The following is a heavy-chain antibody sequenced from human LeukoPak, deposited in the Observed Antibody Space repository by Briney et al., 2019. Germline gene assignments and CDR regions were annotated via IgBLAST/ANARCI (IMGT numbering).Heavy chain of an antibody. CDR1: GFTFSSYS. J-gene: IGHJ4*02. V-gene: IGHV3-21*01. D-gene: IGHD6-19*01. CDR3: AKRRSSGWSAFDY. Sequence: NPGGSLRLSCAASGFTFSSYSMKWVRQAPGKGLEWVSYISSSSSYIYYADSVKGRFTISRDNAKNSLYLQMNSLRAEDTAVYYCAKRRSSGWSAFDYWGQGTLVTVSS. CDR2: ISSSSSYI.